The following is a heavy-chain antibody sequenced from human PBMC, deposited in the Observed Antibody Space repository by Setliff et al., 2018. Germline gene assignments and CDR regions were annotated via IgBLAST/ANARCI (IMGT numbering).Heavy chain of an antibody. CDR1: RFTFSSYS. D-gene: IGHD2-15*01. Sequence: GGSLRLSCAASRFTFSSYSMSWVRQAPGKGLEWVSVISGSGTTTYYADSVKGRFTISRDNSKNTVYLQMSSLRSEDTAVYYCATGPDIGEFGGNYFNYWGQGTLVTVSS. CDR3: ATGPDIGEFGGNYFNY. J-gene: IGHJ4*02. V-gene: IGHV3-23*01. CDR2: ISGSGTTT.